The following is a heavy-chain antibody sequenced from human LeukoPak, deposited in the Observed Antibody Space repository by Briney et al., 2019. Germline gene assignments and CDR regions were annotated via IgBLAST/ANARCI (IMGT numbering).Heavy chain of an antibody. V-gene: IGHV1-69*05. CDR3: AREMGGESDAFDI. D-gene: IGHD3-10*01. Sequence: SVKVSCKASGGTFSSYAISWVRQAPGQGLEWMGGIIPIFGTANYAQKFQGRVTITTDESTSTAYMELSSLRSEDTAVYYCAREMGGESDAFDIWGQGTMVTVSS. CDR1: GGTFSSYA. J-gene: IGHJ3*02. CDR2: IIPIFGTA.